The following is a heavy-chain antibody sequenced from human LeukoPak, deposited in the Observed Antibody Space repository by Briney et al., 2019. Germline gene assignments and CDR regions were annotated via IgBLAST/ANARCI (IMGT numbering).Heavy chain of an antibody. CDR1: GFTFGDYA. CDR2: IRSIAYGGTT. D-gene: IGHD4-23*01. CDR3: TRARGTTVVRVRAFDI. Sequence: PGGSLRLSCTASGFTFGDYAMSWFRQAPGKGLEWVGFIRSIAYGGTTEYAASVKGRFTISRDDSKSIAYLQMNSLKTEDTAVYYCTRARGTTVVRVRAFDIWGQGTMVTVSS. V-gene: IGHV3-49*03. J-gene: IGHJ3*02.